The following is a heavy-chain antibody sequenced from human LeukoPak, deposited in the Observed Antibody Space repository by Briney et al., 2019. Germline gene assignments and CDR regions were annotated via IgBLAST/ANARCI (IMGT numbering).Heavy chain of an antibody. J-gene: IGHJ4*02. CDR1: GGSISSYY. Sequence: SETLSLTCTVSGGSISSYYWSWIRQPAGKGLEWIGRIYTSGSTNYNPSLKSRVTMSVDTSKNQFSLKLSSVTAADTAVYYCARVRTGNYYDSSGYDYWGQGTLVTVSS. V-gene: IGHV4-4*07. CDR2: IYTSGST. CDR3: ARVRTGNYYDSSGYDY. D-gene: IGHD3-22*01.